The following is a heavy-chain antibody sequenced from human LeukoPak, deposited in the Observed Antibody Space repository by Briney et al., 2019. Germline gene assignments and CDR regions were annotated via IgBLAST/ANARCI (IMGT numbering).Heavy chain of an antibody. CDR2: INHSGST. CDR1: GGSFSGYY. J-gene: IGHJ4*02. V-gene: IGHV4-34*01. D-gene: IGHD3-22*01. CDR3: ARNYDSSGYYQN. Sequence: SETLSLTCAVYGGSFSGYYWSWIRQPPGKGLEWIGEINHSGSTNYNPSLKSRVTISVDTSKNQFSLKLSSVTAADTAVYYCARNYDSSGYYQNWGQGTLVTVSS.